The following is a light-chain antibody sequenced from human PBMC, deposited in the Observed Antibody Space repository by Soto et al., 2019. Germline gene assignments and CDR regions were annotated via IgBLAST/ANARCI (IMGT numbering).Light chain of an antibody. CDR3: QQANSFPIT. CDR2: AAP. CDR1: QGISKW. Sequence: DIQMTQSPSSVSASVGERVTITCRASQGISKWLAWYQQKPGKAPKFLMYAAPTLQSGVPSRFSGSGSGTDFALTISSLQPEYFATYYCQQANSFPITFGQGTRLEIK. J-gene: IGKJ5*01. V-gene: IGKV1-12*01.